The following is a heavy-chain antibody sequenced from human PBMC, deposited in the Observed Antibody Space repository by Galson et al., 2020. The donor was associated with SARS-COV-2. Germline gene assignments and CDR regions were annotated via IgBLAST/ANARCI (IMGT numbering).Heavy chain of an antibody. CDR2: IYTSGST. Sequence: SETLSLTCTVSGGSISSGSYYWSWIRQPAGKGLEWIGRIYTSGSTNYNPSLKSRVTISVDTSKNQFSLKLSSVTAADTAVYYCARATFPAGYDFWTTRTADGFYWFDPWGQGTLVTVSS. D-gene: IGHD3-3*01. V-gene: IGHV4-61*02. CDR3: ARATFPAGYDFWTTRTADGFYWFDP. J-gene: IGHJ5*02. CDR1: GGSISSGSYY.